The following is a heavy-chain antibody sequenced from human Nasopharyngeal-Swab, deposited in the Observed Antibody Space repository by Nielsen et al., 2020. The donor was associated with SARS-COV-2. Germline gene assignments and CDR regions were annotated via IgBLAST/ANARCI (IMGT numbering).Heavy chain of an antibody. D-gene: IGHD6-13*01. Sequence: SETLSLTCTFSGGSISSYYWSWIRQPPGKGLEWIGYVYYSGSPSYNPSLKSRVTISVDTSKNQFSLKLTSVTAADTAVYYCARGLAAAWYGIYYFDYWGQGTLVTVSS. CDR3: ARGLAAAWYGIYYFDY. J-gene: IGHJ4*02. CDR1: GGSISSYY. CDR2: VYYSGSP. V-gene: IGHV4-59*13.